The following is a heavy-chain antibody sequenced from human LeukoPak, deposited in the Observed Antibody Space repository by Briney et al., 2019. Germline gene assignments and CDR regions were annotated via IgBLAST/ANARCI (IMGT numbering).Heavy chain of an antibody. CDR2: INPNSGGT. CDR1: GYTFTGYY. Sequence: ALVKVSCKASGYTFTGYYMHWVRQAPGQGLEWMGWINPNSGGTNYAQKFQGRVTMTRDTSISTAYMELSRLRSDDTAVYYCARVGYCSSTSCYDDAFDIWGQGTMVTVSS. CDR3: ARVGYCSSTSCYDDAFDI. D-gene: IGHD2-2*01. J-gene: IGHJ3*02. V-gene: IGHV1-2*02.